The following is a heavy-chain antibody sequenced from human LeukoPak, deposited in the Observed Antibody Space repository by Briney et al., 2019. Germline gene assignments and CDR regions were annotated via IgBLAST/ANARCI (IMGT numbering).Heavy chain of an antibody. CDR1: GFTFSSYT. CDR3: ARSRGLDLHYYYYMDV. D-gene: IGHD3-10*01. CDR2: ITSNGGST. V-gene: IGHV3-64*01. Sequence: WGALRLSCAVSGFTFSSYTMHWVRQAPGKGLEYVSAITSNGGSTYYANYVKGRFTISRDNSKNTLYLQMGSLRVEAMAVYYCARSRGLDLHYYYYMDVWGKGTTVTVSS. J-gene: IGHJ6*03.